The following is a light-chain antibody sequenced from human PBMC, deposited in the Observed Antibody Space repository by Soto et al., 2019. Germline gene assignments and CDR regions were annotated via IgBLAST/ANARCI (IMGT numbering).Light chain of an antibody. CDR2: SAS. CDR1: QNLGTLY. CDR3: QQYAGSPRT. V-gene: IGKV3-20*01. J-gene: IGKJ1*01. Sequence: EIVLTQSPGTLSLSPGERGTLSCRASQNLGTLYLAWFQQKSGQAPRLLIYSASRRATGIPDRFTGSGSGTDFTHTINRVEPEDFAVYFCQQYAGSPRTVGQGTKVDIK.